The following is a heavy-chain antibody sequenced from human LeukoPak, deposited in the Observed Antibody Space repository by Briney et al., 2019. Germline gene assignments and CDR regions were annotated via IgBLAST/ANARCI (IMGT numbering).Heavy chain of an antibody. CDR1: GYTFTSYD. J-gene: IGHJ4*02. D-gene: IGHD2-2*01. V-gene: IGHV1-8*03. CDR2: MNPNSGNT. CDR3: ARGSSTDLHDY. Sequence: ASVKVSCKASGYTFTSYDINWVRQATEQGLVWMGWMNPNSGNTGYAQKFQGRVTITRNTSISTAYMELSSLRSEDTAVYYCARGSSTDLHDYWGQGTLVTVSS.